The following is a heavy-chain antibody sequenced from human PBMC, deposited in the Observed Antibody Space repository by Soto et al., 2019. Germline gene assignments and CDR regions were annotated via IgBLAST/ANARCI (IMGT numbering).Heavy chain of an antibody. J-gene: IGHJ5*02. CDR1: GYTFTSYG. Sequence: ASVKVSCKASGYTFTSYGISWVRQAPGQGLEWMGWISAYNGNTNYAQKLQGRVTMTTDTSTSTAYMELRSLRSDDTAVYYCARDIVVVVAATQTNWFDPWGQGTLLTVSS. D-gene: IGHD2-15*01. V-gene: IGHV1-18*01. CDR2: ISAYNGNT. CDR3: ARDIVVVVAATQTNWFDP.